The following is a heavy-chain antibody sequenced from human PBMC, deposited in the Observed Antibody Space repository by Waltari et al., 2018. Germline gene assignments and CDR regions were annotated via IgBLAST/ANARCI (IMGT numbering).Heavy chain of an antibody. CDR2: IYHSGST. V-gene: IGHV4-4*02. CDR1: GGSISSRNW. CDR3: ARLSLSGYFDL. J-gene: IGHJ2*01. Sequence: QVQLQESGQGLVKPSGTLSLTCAVSGGSISSRNWWSWVRQPPGKGLEWIGEIYHSGSTNYNPSLKSRVTIPVDKSKNQFSLKLSSVTAADTAVYYWARLSLSGYFDLWGRGTLVTVSS. D-gene: IGHD3-16*01.